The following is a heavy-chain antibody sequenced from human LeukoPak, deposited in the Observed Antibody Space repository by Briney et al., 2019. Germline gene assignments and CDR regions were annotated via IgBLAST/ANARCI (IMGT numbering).Heavy chain of an antibody. D-gene: IGHD1-20*01. CDR3: AINGRDDHDKYFFDF. Sequence: GGSLRLSCAGSGFIFRNYAMSWVRQAPGMGLEWVSAISGSGVGTNYEASVEGRFTISRDNSKNTLYLQMNSLRAEDTAVYYCAINGRDDHDKYFFDFWGQGTQVTVSS. V-gene: IGHV3-23*01. CDR2: ISGSGVGT. J-gene: IGHJ4*02. CDR1: GFIFRNYA.